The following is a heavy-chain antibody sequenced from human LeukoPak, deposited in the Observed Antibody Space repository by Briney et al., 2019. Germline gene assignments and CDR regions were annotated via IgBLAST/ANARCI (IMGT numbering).Heavy chain of an antibody. CDR3: AKVSVGADLDY. V-gene: IGHV3-30*04. CDR2: ISYEDGSNK. CDR1: GFTFRSFV. D-gene: IGHD1-26*01. J-gene: IGHJ4*02. Sequence: PGGSLRLSCAASGFTFRSFVMHWVRQAPGKGLEWVAAISYEDGSNKYYADSVKGRFTISRDNSKYTVYLEMNSLRVEDTAMYYCAKVSVGADLDYWGQGTLVTVSS.